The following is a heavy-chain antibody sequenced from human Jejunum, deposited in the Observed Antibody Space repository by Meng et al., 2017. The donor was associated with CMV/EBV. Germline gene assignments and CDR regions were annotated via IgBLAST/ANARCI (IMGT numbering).Heavy chain of an antibody. J-gene: IGHJ4*02. D-gene: IGHD3-16*02. CDR1: GFSLTTTGMG. CDR3: VRNRGRSDLNY. CDR2: IDWDDEK. Sequence: FSGFSLTTTGMGVSWIRQSPGKALEWLARIDWDDEKFYRTSLKTRLSISTDISKSQVVLTMTNMDPVDTATYYCVRNRGRSDLNYWGQGTLGTVSS. V-gene: IGHV2-70D*14.